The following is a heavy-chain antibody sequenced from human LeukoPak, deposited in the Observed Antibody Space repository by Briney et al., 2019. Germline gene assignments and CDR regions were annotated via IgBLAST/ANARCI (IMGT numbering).Heavy chain of an antibody. D-gene: IGHD1-26*01. J-gene: IGHJ4*02. Sequence: SETLSLTCTVSGDSTSSDRYYGGWVRQPPGTGQEWIGNIYYSGSTYYNPSLKSRVTMSVDTSKNQFFLKLNSVTAADTAVYYCARGRPYSGGYHLDYWGQGTLVTVSA. CDR1: GDSTSSDRYY. CDR2: IYYSGST. V-gene: IGHV4-39*01. CDR3: ARGRPYSGGYHLDY.